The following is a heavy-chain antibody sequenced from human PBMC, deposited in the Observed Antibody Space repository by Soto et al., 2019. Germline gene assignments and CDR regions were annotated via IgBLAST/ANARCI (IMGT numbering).Heavy chain of an antibody. D-gene: IGHD6-25*01. J-gene: IGHJ4*02. CDR2: MNPNSGNT. V-gene: IGHV1-8*01. CDR3: ARGVTEATFPFRDE. CDR1: GYTFTSYD. Sequence: ASVKVSCKASGYTFTSYDINWVRQATGQGLEWMGWMNPNSGNTGYAQKFQGRVTMTRNTSISTAYMELSSLRSEDTAVYYCARGVTEATFPFRDEWGQGTLVTVSS.